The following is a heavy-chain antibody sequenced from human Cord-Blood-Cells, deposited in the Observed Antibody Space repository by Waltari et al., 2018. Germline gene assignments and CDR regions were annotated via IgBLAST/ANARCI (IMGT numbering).Heavy chain of an antibody. CDR2: INHSGST. CDR1: GGSFSGYY. CDR3: ARGYSYGYRDY. V-gene: IGHV4-34*01. J-gene: IGHJ4*02. D-gene: IGHD5-18*01. Sequence: QVQLQQWGAGLLKPSETLSLTCAVYGGSFSGYYWSWIRQPPGKGLEWIGEINHSGSTNYNPSLKSRVTISVDTSKNQFSLKLSSVTAADTAVYDCARGYSYGYRDYWGQGTLVTVSS.